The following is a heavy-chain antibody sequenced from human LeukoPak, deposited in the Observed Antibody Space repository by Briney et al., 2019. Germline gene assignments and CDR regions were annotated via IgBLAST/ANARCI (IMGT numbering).Heavy chain of an antibody. D-gene: IGHD7-27*01. CDR1: VDFITAYY. J-gene: IGHJ4*02. CDR2: VYYTGST. CDR3: ASNTGTVFDY. V-gene: IGHV4-59*01. Sequence: SETLSLTCTVSVDFITAYYWSWIRQHPGKGLEWIGYVYYTGSTEYNPSLRSRVTISLDLSKHQFSLNLTSVTAADTAVYHCASNTGTVFDYWGQGALVTVSS.